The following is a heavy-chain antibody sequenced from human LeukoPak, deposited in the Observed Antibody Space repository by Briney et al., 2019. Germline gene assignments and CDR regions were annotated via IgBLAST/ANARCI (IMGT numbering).Heavy chain of an antibody. CDR2: IYYSGST. CDR3: ARGDGSYYPFDY. V-gene: IGHV4-59*12. D-gene: IGHD1-26*01. Sequence: PSETLSLTCSVSGGSISIYYWTWIRQIPGKGLEWIGYIYYSGSTYYNPSLKSRVTISVDTSKNQFSLKLSSVTAADTAVYYCARGDGSYYPFDYWGQGTLVTVSS. J-gene: IGHJ4*02. CDR1: GGSISIYY.